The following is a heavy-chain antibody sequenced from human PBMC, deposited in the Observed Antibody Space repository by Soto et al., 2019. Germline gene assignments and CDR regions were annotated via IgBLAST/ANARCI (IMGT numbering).Heavy chain of an antibody. J-gene: IGHJ4*02. CDR2: VYTSGHT. D-gene: IGHD3-16*01. CDR1: GVSITDYY. V-gene: IGHV4-4*07. Sequence: SETLSLTCTVSGVSITDYYYTWIRQSAGKGLEWIGRVYTSGHTNFNPSLGSRVTMSVDRSKRQISLNLTSVTAVDTAVYYCATTRGRGFFDNWGQGTLVTVSS. CDR3: ATTRGRGFFDN.